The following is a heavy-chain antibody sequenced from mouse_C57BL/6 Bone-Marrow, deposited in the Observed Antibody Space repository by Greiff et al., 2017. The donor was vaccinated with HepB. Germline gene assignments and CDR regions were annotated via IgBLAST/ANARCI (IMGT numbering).Heavy chain of an antibody. CDR2: ISSGGDYI. D-gene: IGHD1-1*01. Sequence: DVMLVESGEGLVKPGGSLKLSCAASGFTFSSYAMSWVRQTPEKRLEWVAYISSGGDYIYYADTVKGRFTISRDNARNTLYLQMSSLKSEDTAMYYCTRETVVAYYFDYWGQGTTLTVSS. V-gene: IGHV5-9-1*02. J-gene: IGHJ2*01. CDR3: TRETVVAYYFDY. CDR1: GFTFSSYA.